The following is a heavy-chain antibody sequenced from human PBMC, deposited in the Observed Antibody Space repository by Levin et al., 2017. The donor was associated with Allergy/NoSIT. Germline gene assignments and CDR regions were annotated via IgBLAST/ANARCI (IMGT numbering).Heavy chain of an antibody. CDR2: IIPILGIA. CDR3: ARDHPDIVVVPAAPRYMDG. V-gene: IGHV1-69*04. Sequence: SVKVSCKASGGTFSSYAISWVRQAPGQGLEWMGRIIPILGIANYAQKFQGRVTITADKSTSTAYMELSSLRSEATAVYYCARDHPDIVVVPAAPRYMDGWGKGTTVTVSS. J-gene: IGHJ6*03. D-gene: IGHD2-2*01. CDR1: GGTFSSYA.